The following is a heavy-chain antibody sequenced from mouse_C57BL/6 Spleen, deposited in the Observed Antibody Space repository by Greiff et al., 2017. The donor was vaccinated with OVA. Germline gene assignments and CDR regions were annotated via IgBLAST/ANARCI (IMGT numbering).Heavy chain of an antibody. D-gene: IGHD2-4*01. J-gene: IGHJ2*01. V-gene: IGHV1-42*01. CDR2: INPSTGGT. CDR3: ARPPYDDYDEGGFDY. CDR1: GYSFTGYY. Sequence: EVQLQQSGPELVKPGASVKISCKASGYSFTGYYMNWVKQSPEKSLEWIGEINPSTGGTTYNQKFKAKATLTVDKSSSTAYMQLKSLTSEDSAVYYCARPPYDDYDEGGFDYWGQGTTLTVSS.